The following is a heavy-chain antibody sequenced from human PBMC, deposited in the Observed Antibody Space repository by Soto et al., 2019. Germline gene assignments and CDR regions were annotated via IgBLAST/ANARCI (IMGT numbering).Heavy chain of an antibody. CDR3: AKSLNINWKNWFDP. CDR2: ISGSDGRT. J-gene: IGHJ5*02. V-gene: IGHV3-23*01. CDR1: GFTFSSSA. D-gene: IGHD1-1*01. Sequence: EVQILESGGGLVQPGGSLRLSCAASGFTFSSSAMHWVRQAPGKGLEWVSVISGSDGRTYYADSVKGRFTISRDNSKNTLYLDMNSLRAEDTAVYYCAKSLNINWKNWFDPWGQGTLVTVSS.